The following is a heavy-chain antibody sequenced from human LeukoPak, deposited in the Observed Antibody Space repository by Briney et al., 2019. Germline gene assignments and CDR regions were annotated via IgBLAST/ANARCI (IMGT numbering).Heavy chain of an antibody. CDR3: ARGRRDGYNAPPVYFDY. CDR2: IYYSGST. D-gene: IGHD5-24*01. CDR1: GGSISSYY. J-gene: IGHJ4*02. V-gene: IGHV4-59*01. Sequence: SETLSLTCTVSGGSISSYYWSWIRQPPGKGLEWIGYIYYSGSTNYNPSLKSRVTISVDTSKNQFSLKLSSVTAADTAVYYCARGRRDGYNAPPVYFDYWGQGTLVTVSS.